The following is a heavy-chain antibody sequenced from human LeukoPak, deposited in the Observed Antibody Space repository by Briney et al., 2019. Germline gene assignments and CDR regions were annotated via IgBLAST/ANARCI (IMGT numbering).Heavy chain of an antibody. D-gene: IGHD3-22*01. CDR3: ARDPYSGYYSSNLDY. V-gene: IGHV4-59*01. J-gene: IGHJ4*02. CDR1: GDSINTYS. CDR2: IHYTGST. Sequence: SETLSLTCTVSGDSINTYSWSWIRQPPGMGLEWIGDIHYTGSTSYNSSLKGRGTVSVDTSKNQFSLKLNSVTAADTAVYYCARDPYSGYYSSNLDYWGQGTLVTVSS.